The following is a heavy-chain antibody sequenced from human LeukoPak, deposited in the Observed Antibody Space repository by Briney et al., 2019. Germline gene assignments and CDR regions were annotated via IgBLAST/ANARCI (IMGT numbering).Heavy chain of an antibody. CDR1: GLTFSTYA. J-gene: IGHJ4*02. D-gene: IGHD6-13*01. V-gene: IGHV3-23*01. CDR2: ISGNGGTT. CDR3: AKPPPDSSSWLFDY. Sequence: PGGSLRLSCAASGLTFSTYAMSWVRQAPGNGLEWVSTISGNGGTTYYADSVKGRFTISRDNSKNTLYLQMNSLRVEDTAVYYCAKPPPDSSSWLFDYWGQGTLVTVSS.